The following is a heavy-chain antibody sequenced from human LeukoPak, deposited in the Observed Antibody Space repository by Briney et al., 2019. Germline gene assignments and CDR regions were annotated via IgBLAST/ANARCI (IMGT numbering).Heavy chain of an antibody. J-gene: IGHJ4*02. Sequence: QAGGFLRPSCETSGFPFSDHWMNWVRQAPGKGLEWVANIRKDGSNKHYLDSVRGRFIISRDNAKNSLYLHMNSLRVEDTGVYYCARDFWNYFDYWGQGTLVTVSS. CDR1: GFPFSDHW. CDR3: ARDFWNYFDY. D-gene: IGHD3-3*01. V-gene: IGHV3-7*01. CDR2: IRKDGSNK.